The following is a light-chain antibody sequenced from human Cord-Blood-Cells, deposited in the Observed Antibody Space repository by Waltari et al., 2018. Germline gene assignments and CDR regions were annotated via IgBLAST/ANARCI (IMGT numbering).Light chain of an antibody. CDR3: QQRSNWPPLT. Sequence: EIVLTQPPPTLSLSPGEIATLPCRASQSVSSYLAWYQQKPGQAPRLLIYDASHRATGIPARFSGSGSGTDFTLTISSLEPEDFAVYYCQQRSNWPPLTFGGGTKVEIK. CDR1: QSVSSY. CDR2: DAS. J-gene: IGKJ4*01. V-gene: IGKV3-11*01.